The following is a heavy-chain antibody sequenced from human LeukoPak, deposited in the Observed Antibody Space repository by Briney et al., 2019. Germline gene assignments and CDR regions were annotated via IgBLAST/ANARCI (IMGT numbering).Heavy chain of an antibody. J-gene: IGHJ4*02. CDR1: GYTFTGYY. CDR2: INPNSGGT. D-gene: IGHD6-13*01. Sequence: ASVTVSCKASGYTFTGYYMHWVRQAPGQGLEWMGWINPNSGGTNYAQKFQGRVPMTRDTSISTAYMELSRLRSDDTAVYYCARGVIAAAATDYWGQGTLVTVSS. V-gene: IGHV1-2*02. CDR3: ARGVIAAAATDY.